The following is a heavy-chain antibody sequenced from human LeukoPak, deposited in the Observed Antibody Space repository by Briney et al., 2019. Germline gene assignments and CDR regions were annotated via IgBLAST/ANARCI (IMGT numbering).Heavy chain of an antibody. V-gene: IGHV3-30*04. D-gene: IGHD3-10*01. Sequence: GGSLRLSCAASGFTFSSYAMHWVRQAPGKGLEWVALISYDGTNKYYADSVKGRFTISRDNSKNTVYLQMNSLRTEDTAVYYCARSLTMVRAYDYWGQGTLVTVSS. J-gene: IGHJ4*02. CDR3: ARSLTMVRAYDY. CDR2: ISYDGTNK. CDR1: GFTFSSYA.